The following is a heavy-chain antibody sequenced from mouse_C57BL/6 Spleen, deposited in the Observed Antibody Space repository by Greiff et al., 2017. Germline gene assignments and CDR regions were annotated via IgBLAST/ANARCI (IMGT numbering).Heavy chain of an antibody. V-gene: IGHV5-4*03. CDR1: GFTFSSYA. CDR2: ISDGGSYT. J-gene: IGHJ4*01. Sequence: EVKLMESGGGLVKPGGSLKLSCAASGFTFSSYAMSWVRQTPEKRLEWVATISDGGSYTYYPDNVKGRFTISRDNAKNNLYLQMSHLKSEDTAMYYCARVGVVGAMDYWGQGTSVTVSS. CDR3: ARVGVVGAMDY. D-gene: IGHD1-1*01.